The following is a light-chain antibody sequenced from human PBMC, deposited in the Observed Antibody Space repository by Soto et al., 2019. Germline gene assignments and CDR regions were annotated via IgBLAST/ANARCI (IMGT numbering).Light chain of an antibody. CDR3: CSYAGGITIYV. CDR2: EVT. Sequence: QSALPQPASVSGSPGESITFYCTGTSSDVGSFDLVSWYQQSPGKAPKLLIYEVTKRPSGVSNRFSGSKSGSTASLTISGLQAEDEADYYCCSYAGGITIYVFGTGTKVTVL. J-gene: IGLJ1*01. V-gene: IGLV2-23*02. CDR1: SSDVGSFDL.